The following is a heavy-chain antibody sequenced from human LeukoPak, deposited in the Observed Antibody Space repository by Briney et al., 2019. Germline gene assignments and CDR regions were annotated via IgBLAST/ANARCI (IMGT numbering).Heavy chain of an antibody. CDR2: ISWNSGSI. V-gene: IGHV3-9*01. CDR3: AELGITMIGGV. CDR1: GFTFDDYA. D-gene: IGHD3-10*02. J-gene: IGHJ6*04. Sequence: GRSLRLSCAASGFTFDDYAMHWVRQAPGKGLEWVSGISWNSGSIAYADSVKGRFTISRDNAKSSLYLQMNSLRAEDTAVYYCAELGITMIGGVWGKGTTVTVSS.